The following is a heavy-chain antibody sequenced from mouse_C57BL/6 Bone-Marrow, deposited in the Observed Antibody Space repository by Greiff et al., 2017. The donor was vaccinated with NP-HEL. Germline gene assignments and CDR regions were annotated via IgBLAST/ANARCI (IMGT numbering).Heavy chain of an antibody. CDR2: IHPNSGST. CDR3: ARKDYSGSSYSDD. J-gene: IGHJ2*01. CDR1: GYTFTSYW. V-gene: IGHV1-64*01. D-gene: IGHD1-1*01. Sequence: VQLQQSGAELVKPGASVKLSCKASGYTFTSYWMHWVKQRPGQGLEWIGMIHPNSGSTNYNEKFKSKATLTVDKSSSTAYMQLSSLTSEDSAVYYCARKDYSGSSYSDDWGQGTTLTVSS.